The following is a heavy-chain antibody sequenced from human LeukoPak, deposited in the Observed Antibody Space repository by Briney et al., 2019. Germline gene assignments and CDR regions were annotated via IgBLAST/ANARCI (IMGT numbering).Heavy chain of an antibody. V-gene: IGHV1-69*05. CDR1: GGTFSSYA. CDR2: IIPIFGTA. CDR3: ARGRRSRSRWLQYYFDY. J-gene: IGHJ4*02. Sequence: SVKVSCKASGGTFSSYAISWVRQAPGQGLEWMGGIIPIFGTANYAQKFQGRVTITTDESTSTAYMELSSLRSEDTAVYYCARGRRSRSRWLQYYFDYWGQGTLVTVSS. D-gene: IGHD6-13*01.